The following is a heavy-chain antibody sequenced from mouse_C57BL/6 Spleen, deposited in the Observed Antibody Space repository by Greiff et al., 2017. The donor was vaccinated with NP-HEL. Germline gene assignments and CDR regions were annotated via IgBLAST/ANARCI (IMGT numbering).Heavy chain of an antibody. CDR2: IDPEDGET. Sequence: DVQLQESGAEPVKPGASVKLSCTASGFNIKDYYMHWVKQRTEQGLEWIGRIDPEDGETKYAPKFQGKATITADTSSTTAYLQLSSLTSEDTAVYYCARDYGSSSEDYWGQGTTLTVSS. CDR1: GFNIKDYY. CDR3: ARDYGSSSEDY. V-gene: IGHV14-2*01. D-gene: IGHD1-1*01. J-gene: IGHJ2*01.